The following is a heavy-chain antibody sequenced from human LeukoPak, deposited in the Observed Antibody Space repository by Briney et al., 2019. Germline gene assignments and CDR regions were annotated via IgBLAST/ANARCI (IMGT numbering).Heavy chain of an antibody. V-gene: IGHV3-53*01. CDR1: GFTVSRNY. J-gene: IGHJ4*02. CDR2: IYTGGST. CDR3: ARDRDGYNSGLGY. D-gene: IGHD5-24*01. Sequence: GGSLRLSCAASGFTVSRNYMNWVRQAPGKGLEWVSVIYTGGSTYYADSVKGRFTISRDNSKNTLYLQMNSLRGEDTAVYYCARDRDGYNSGLGYWGQGTLVTVSS.